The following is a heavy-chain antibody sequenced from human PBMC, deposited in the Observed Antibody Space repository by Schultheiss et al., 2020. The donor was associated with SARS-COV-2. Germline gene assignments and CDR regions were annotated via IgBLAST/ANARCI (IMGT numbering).Heavy chain of an antibody. CDR2: IYYSGST. J-gene: IGHJ3*02. CDR1: GGSISSGGYY. V-gene: IGHV4-31*03. CDR3: AREVTIFGVVNDAFDI. D-gene: IGHD3-3*01. Sequence: LRLSCTVSGGSISSGGYYWSWIRQHPGKGLEWIGYIYYSGSTYYNPSLKSRVTISVDTSKNQFSLKLSSVTAADTAVYYCAREVTIFGVVNDAFDIWGQGTMVTVSS.